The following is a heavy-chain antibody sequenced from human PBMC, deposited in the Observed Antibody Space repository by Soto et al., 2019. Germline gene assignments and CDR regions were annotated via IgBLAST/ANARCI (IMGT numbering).Heavy chain of an antibody. CDR3: ARASYYDFWSGPHYYGMDV. Sequence: SETLSLTCTVSGGSISSYYWSWIRQPPGKGLEWIGYIYYSGSTNCNPSLKSRVTISVDTSKNQFSLKLSSVTAADTAVYYCARASYYDFWSGPHYYGMDVWGQGTTVTVSS. CDR1: GGSISSYY. CDR2: IYYSGST. D-gene: IGHD3-3*01. J-gene: IGHJ6*02. V-gene: IGHV4-59*01.